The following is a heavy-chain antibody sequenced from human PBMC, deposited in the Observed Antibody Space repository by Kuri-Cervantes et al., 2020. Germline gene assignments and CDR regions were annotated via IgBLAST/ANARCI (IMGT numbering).Heavy chain of an antibody. CDR3: ASVRLGKKSYYYYGMDV. CDR2: IYYSGST. CDR1: GGSISSYY. J-gene: IGHJ6*02. D-gene: IGHD3-16*01. Sequence: SETLSLTCTVSGGSISSYYWSWIRQPPGKGLEWIGYIYYSGSTNYNPSLKSRVAISVDTSKNQFSLKLSSVTAADTAVYYCASVRLGKKSYYYYGMDVWGQGTTVTV. V-gene: IGHV4-59*01.